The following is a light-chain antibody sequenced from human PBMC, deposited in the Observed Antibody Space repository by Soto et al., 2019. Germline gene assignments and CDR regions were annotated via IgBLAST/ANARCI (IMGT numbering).Light chain of an antibody. CDR3: QQYGRPPWT. Sequence: EIVLTQSPGTLSLSPGERATLSCRASQSVSSSSLAWYQQTPGQAPRLLIYGASSRATGIPDRFSGSGSGTDFTLTISRLEPEDFAVYYCQQYGRPPWTFGQGTKVEIK. CDR1: QSVSSSS. CDR2: GAS. V-gene: IGKV3-20*01. J-gene: IGKJ1*01.